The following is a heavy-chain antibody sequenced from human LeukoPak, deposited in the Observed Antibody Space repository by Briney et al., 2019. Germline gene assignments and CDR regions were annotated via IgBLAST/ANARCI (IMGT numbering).Heavy chain of an antibody. CDR2: INHSGST. CDR3: ARTLQVNSRGNWFDP. D-gene: IGHD3-10*01. J-gene: IGHJ5*02. Sequence: PSETLSLTCAVYGGSFSGYYWSWIRQPPGKGLEWIGEINHSGSTNYNPSLKSRVTISVDTSKNQFSLKLSSVTAADTAVYYCARTLQVNSRGNWFDPWGQGTLVTVSS. V-gene: IGHV4-34*01. CDR1: GGSFSGYY.